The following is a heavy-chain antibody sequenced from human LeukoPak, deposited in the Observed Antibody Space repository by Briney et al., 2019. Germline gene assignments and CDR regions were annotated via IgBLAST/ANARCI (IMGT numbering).Heavy chain of an antibody. Sequence: SETLSLTCAVYGGSFSGYYWSWIRQPPGKGLEWIGEINHSGSTNYNPSLKSRVTISVDTSKNQFSLKLSSVPAADTAVYYCARIDSSDYYYSLLGFDYWGQGTLVTVSS. V-gene: IGHV4-34*01. CDR1: GGSFSGYY. J-gene: IGHJ4*02. D-gene: IGHD3-22*01. CDR3: ARIDSSDYYYSLLGFDY. CDR2: INHSGST.